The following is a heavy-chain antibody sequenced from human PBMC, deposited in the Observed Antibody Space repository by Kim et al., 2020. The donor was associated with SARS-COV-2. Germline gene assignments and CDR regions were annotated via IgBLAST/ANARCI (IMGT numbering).Heavy chain of an antibody. J-gene: IGHJ4*02. Sequence: ASVKGRFSISRDNSKNSLYLQMNSLRIEDTALYYCAKDRGGCSGGSCYFEYWGQGTLVTVSS. D-gene: IGHD2-15*01. V-gene: IGHV3-43*01. CDR3: AKDRGGCSGGSCYFEY.